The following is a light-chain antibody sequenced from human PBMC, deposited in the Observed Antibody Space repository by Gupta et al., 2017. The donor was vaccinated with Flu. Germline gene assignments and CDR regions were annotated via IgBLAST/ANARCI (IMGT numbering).Light chain of an antibody. CDR2: AAS. CDR3: QQLNSFPPS. J-gene: IGKJ2*03. Sequence: DMQLTQSPSFLAASVGDRITITCRASHDISSRLAWYQQIPGTAPRLLISAASTFQRGALSRFSGSGSGTEFTLPISSLLPGDFATYYCQQLNSFPPSFGQGTKLEI. V-gene: IGKV1-9*01. CDR1: HDISSR.